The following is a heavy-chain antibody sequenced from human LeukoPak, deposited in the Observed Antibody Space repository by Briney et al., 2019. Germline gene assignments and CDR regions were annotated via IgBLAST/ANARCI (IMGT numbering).Heavy chain of an antibody. CDR1: KFIFSKYW. CDR3: ARIQLWSGVDY. V-gene: IGHV3-7*01. D-gene: IGHD5-18*01. CDR2: IKEDGSEK. Sequence: PGASLRLSCAASKFIFSKYWMSWVRQAPGKGLEWVADIKEDGSEKYYVDSVKGRFTISRQNAKSSLFLQMNSLRAEDTAVYYCARIQLWSGVDYWGQGTLVTVSS. J-gene: IGHJ4*02.